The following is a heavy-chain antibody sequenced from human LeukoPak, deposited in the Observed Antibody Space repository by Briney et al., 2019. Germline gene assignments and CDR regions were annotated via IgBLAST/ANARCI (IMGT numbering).Heavy chain of an antibody. CDR3: ARGCQSAQDDAFDI. V-gene: IGHV4-39*07. D-gene: IGHD4/OR15-4a*01. Sequence: PSETLSLTCTVSGGSISSSSYYWGWVRQPPGKGLEWIGSIYYSGSTYYNPSLKSRVTISVDTSKNQFSLKLSSVTAADTAVYYCARGCQSAQDDAFDIWGQGTMVTVSS. CDR2: IYYSGST. J-gene: IGHJ3*02. CDR1: GGSISSSSYY.